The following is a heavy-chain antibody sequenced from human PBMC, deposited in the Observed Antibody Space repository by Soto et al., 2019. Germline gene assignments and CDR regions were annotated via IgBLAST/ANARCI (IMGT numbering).Heavy chain of an antibody. CDR3: ARERGPYYTDY. CDR1: GFTFSSYW. V-gene: IGHV3-74*01. Sequence: EVQLMESGGGLVQPGGSLRLSCAASGFTFSSYWMQWFRQAPGKGLVWVSRVNGDGSYTRYADSAKGRVTISRDNAKNTLYLQMHSLRDEDTAVYYCARERGPYYTDYWGQGTLVTVSS. J-gene: IGHJ4*02. D-gene: IGHD1-26*01. CDR2: VNGDGSYT.